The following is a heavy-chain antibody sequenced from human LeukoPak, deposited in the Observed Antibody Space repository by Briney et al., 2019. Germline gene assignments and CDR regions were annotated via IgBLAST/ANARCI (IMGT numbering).Heavy chain of an antibody. CDR3: ARLGTVAARFDY. CDR1: GFTFSSSW. D-gene: IGHD6-19*01. V-gene: IGHV3-7*02. CDR2: IKEDGTEE. J-gene: IGHJ4*02. Sequence: GGSLRLSCAASGFTFSSSWMTWVRQAPGKGLEWVAHIKEDGTEEYYVDSVKGRFTISRDNAKNSLYLQMNSLRAEDTAVYYCARLGTVAARFDYWGQGTLVTVSS.